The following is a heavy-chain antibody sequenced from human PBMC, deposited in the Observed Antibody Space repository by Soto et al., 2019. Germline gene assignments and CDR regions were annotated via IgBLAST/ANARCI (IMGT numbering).Heavy chain of an antibody. CDR3: AKDPFVWGRIAVAGIVPGGGMDV. J-gene: IGHJ6*02. CDR2: ISGSGGST. CDR1: GFTFSSYA. D-gene: IGHD6-19*01. V-gene: IGHV3-23*01. Sequence: EVQLLESGGGLVQPGGSLRLSCAASGFTFSSYAMSWVRQAPGKGLEWVSAISGSGGSTYYADSVKGRFTISRDKSKNTLYLQMNSLRAEDTAVYYCAKDPFVWGRIAVAGIVPGGGMDVWGQGTTVTVSS.